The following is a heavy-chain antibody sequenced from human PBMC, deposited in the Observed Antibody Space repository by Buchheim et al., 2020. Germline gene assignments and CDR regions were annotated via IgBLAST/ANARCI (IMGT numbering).Heavy chain of an antibody. J-gene: IGHJ6*02. D-gene: IGHD6-19*01. V-gene: IGHV4-39*07. CDR2: IYSGGST. CDR3: ARGSYQTGWRGFSYYSMDV. CDR1: GASINSGGYY. Sequence: HLQGSGPGLVRPSETLSLTCTVSGASINSGGYYWDWVRQPPGKGLEWVGHIYSGGSTYFNPSLKSRVTISFDASNNQISLMLTSVTAADTGTYYCARGSYQTGWRGFSYYSMDVWGQGT.